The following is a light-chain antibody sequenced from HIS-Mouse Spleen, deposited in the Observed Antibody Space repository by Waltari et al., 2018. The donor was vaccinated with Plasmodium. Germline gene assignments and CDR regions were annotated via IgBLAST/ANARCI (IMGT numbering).Light chain of an antibody. CDR1: SSAVGGYNY. CDR3: CSYAGSYTWV. Sequence: QSALTQPRSVSGSPGQSVTISCPGTSSAVGGYNYVSWYQQHPGKAPKLMIYDVSNRPSGVPDRFSGSKSGNTASLTISGLQAEDEADYYCCSYAGSYTWVFGGGTKLTVL. CDR2: DVS. V-gene: IGLV2-11*01. J-gene: IGLJ3*02.